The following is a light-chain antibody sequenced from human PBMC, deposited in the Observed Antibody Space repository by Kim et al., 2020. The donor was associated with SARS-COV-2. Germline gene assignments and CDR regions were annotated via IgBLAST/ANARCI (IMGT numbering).Light chain of an antibody. V-gene: IGKV1-5*03. Sequence: ASVGYRVTIPCRASQSISSWLAWYQQKPGKAPNLLIYKASYLESGVPSRFGGSGSGTEFTLTISSLQPDDFATYYCQHYNSYPYTFGQGTKLEI. CDR3: QHYNSYPYT. CDR1: QSISSW. J-gene: IGKJ2*01. CDR2: KAS.